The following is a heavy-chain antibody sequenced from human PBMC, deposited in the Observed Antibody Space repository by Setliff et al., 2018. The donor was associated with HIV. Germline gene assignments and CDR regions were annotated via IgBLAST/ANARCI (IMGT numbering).Heavy chain of an antibody. V-gene: IGHV4-39*01. CDR1: GGSISSSSYY. J-gene: IGHJ2*01. D-gene: IGHD2-2*01. CDR2: IYYSGST. Sequence: SETLSLTCTVSGGSISSSSYYWGWIRQPPGKGLEWIGSIYYSGSTYYNPSLKSRVTISVDTSKNQFSLKLSSVPAADTAVYYCARPADCSSTSCYLWYFDLWGRGTLVTVSS. CDR3: ARPADCSSTSCYLWYFDL.